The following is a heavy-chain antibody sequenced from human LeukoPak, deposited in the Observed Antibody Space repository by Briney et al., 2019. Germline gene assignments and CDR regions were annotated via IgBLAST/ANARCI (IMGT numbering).Heavy chain of an antibody. J-gene: IGHJ4*02. CDR2: IYSGGSDT. Sequence: GESLKISCKGSGYTFTNYWIVWVGQMPGKGLEWMGIIYSGGSDTRYSPSFQGQVTISVDKSISTAYLQWTSLKASDTAIYYCARHSLGYCSGGNCYPDYWGQGTLVTVSS. V-gene: IGHV5-51*01. CDR3: ARHSLGYCSGGNCYPDY. CDR1: GYTFTNYW. D-gene: IGHD2-15*01.